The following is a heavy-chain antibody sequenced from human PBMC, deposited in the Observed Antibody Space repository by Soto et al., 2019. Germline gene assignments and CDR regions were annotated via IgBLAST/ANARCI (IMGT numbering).Heavy chain of an antibody. Sequence: SVKVSCKVSGGPFSDYAVSWVRQAPGQGLEWMGGIIPMFGTANYAQKFQGRVTITADESTTTAYMELSSLRSEDTAVYYCARDLDYYGSGNYYNRIDYWGQGTLVTV. J-gene: IGHJ4*02. V-gene: IGHV1-69*13. CDR3: ARDLDYYGSGNYYNRIDY. D-gene: IGHD3-10*01. CDR2: IIPMFGTA. CDR1: GGPFSDYA.